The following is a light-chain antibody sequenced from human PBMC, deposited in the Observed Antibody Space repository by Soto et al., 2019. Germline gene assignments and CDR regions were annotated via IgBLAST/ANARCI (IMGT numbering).Light chain of an antibody. CDR1: QRVSSN. CDR2: GAS. Sequence: EIVMTQSPATLSVSPGERATLSCRASQRVSSNLAWYQQKPGQAPRLLLYGASTRATGIPSRFSGSGSGTEFTLTISSLQCEDFAVYYCQQYKKWALPFGGGTKVEIK. J-gene: IGKJ4*01. V-gene: IGKV3D-15*01. CDR3: QQYKKWALP.